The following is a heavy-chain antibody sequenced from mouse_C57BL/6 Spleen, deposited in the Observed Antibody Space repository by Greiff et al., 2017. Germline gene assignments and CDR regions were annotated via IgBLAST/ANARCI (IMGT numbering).Heavy chain of an antibody. CDR1: GYTFTSYW. CDR2: IDPSDSYT. J-gene: IGHJ4*01. CDR3: ARSMLMDY. Sequence: VQLQQPGAELVKPGASVKLSCKASGYTFTSYWMQWVKQRPGQGLEWIGEIDPSDSYTNYNQKFKGKATLTVDTSSSTAYMQLSSLTSEDSAVYYCARSMLMDYWGQGTSVTVSS. V-gene: IGHV1-50*01. D-gene: IGHD2-3*01.